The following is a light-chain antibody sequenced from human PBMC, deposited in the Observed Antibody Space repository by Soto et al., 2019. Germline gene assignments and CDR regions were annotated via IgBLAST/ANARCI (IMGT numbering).Light chain of an antibody. V-gene: IGLV1-40*01. CDR2: VNS. CDR3: QSFDNSLSGPYV. CDR1: SSNIGAGYD. J-gene: IGLJ1*01. Sequence: QSVLTQPPPMSGAPGQRVPISCPGSSSNIGAGYDVHWYQQLPGTAPKLLIYVNSNRPSGVPDRFSGSKSGTSASLAITGLQPEDEADYYCQSFDNSLSGPYVFGTGTKVTVL.